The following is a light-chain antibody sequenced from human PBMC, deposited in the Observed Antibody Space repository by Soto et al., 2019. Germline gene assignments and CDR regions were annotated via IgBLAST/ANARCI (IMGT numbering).Light chain of an antibody. CDR3: MKGTYWPPNT. Sequence: DVVMTQSPLSLPVTLGQPDSISCMSSQSPVDSDGNTFLNRFQQRPGKSPRRLIYQVSKRDSPVPDRFDGSVSGPDFTLNISGEEAKDVGVYYCMKGTYWPPNTCGQGTKMEIK. V-gene: IGKV2-30*01. J-gene: IGKJ2*01. CDR2: QVS. CDR1: QSPVDSDGNTF.